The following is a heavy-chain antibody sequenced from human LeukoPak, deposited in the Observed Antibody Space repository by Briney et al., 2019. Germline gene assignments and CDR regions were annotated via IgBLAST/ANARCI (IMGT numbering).Heavy chain of an antibody. CDR3: ARVRHTMIVGGNAFDI. CDR2: IYYSGST. V-gene: IGHV4-59*01. CDR1: GGSISSYY. J-gene: IGHJ3*02. Sequence: SETLSLTCTVSGGSISSYYWSWLRQPPGKGLEWIGYIYYSGSTNYNPSLKSRVTISVDTSKNQFSLKLSSVTAAKTAVYYCARVRHTMIVGGNAFDIWGQGTMVTVSS. D-gene: IGHD3-22*01.